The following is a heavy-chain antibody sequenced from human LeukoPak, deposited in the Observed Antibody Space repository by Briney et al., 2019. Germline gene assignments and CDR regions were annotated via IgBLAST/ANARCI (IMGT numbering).Heavy chain of an antibody. J-gene: IGHJ5*02. CDR1: AGSISSYY. V-gene: IGHV4-59*01. Sequence: SETLSLTCTVSAGSISSYYWSWIRQPPGKGLEWIGYIYYSGSTNYNPSLKSRVTISVDTSKNQFSLKLSSVTAADTAVYYCARGGVGSSWLFDPWGQGTLVTVSS. CDR3: ARGGVGSSWLFDP. D-gene: IGHD6-13*01. CDR2: IYYSGST.